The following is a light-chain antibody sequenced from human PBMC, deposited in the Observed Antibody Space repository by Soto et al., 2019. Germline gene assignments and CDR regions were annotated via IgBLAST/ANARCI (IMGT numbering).Light chain of an antibody. V-gene: IGLV1-40*01. Sequence: QSVLTQPPSVSGAPGQRVTISCTGGDSNIGAGYDVHWYQQLPGTAPKLLIYGNTNRPSGVPDRFSGSKSGPSASLAISGLQADDEADYYCQSYDSSLSRVFGGGTKLTVL. CDR2: GNT. CDR3: QSYDSSLSRV. J-gene: IGLJ2*01. CDR1: DSNIGAGYD.